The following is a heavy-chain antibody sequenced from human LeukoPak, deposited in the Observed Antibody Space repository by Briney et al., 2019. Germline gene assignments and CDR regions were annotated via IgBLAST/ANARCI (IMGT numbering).Heavy chain of an antibody. V-gene: IGHV1-2*02. CDR2: INPRSGGT. Sequence: ASVKVSCKASGYTFTVYYIHWVRQAPGQGLGWMGWINPRSGGTDYAENFQGRVTMTGDTSITTAYMEVSRLRSDDTAVYYCARTSSLRFFDYWGQGTLVTVSS. CDR1: GYTFTVYY. CDR3: ARTSSLRFFDY. J-gene: IGHJ4*02. D-gene: IGHD4-17*01.